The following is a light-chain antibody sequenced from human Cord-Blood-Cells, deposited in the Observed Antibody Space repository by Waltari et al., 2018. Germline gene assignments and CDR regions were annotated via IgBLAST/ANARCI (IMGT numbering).Light chain of an antibody. CDR1: QSVRSSY. J-gene: IGKJ1*01. CDR2: GAS. V-gene: IGKV3-20*01. Sequence: EIVLPQSPGTLSLSPGARATLSCRASQSVRSSYLAWYQQKPGQAPRLLIHGASNKAPGIPDRFSGSGSGTDFTLTISRLEPEDFAVYYCQQYGSSPWTFGQGTKVEIK. CDR3: QQYGSSPWT.